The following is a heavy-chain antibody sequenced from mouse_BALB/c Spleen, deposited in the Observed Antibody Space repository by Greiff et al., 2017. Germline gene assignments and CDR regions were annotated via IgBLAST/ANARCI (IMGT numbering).Heavy chain of an antibody. V-gene: IGHV5-6-5*01. Sequence: EVKVVESGGGLVKPGGSLKLSCAASGFTFSSYAMSWVRQTPEKRLEWVASISSGGSTYYPDSVKGRFTISRDNARNILYLQMSSLRSEDTAMYYCSRGRPSSYYFDYWGQGTTLTVSS. J-gene: IGHJ2*01. CDR1: GFTFSSYA. D-gene: IGHD1-1*01. CDR3: SRGRPSSYYFDY. CDR2: ISSGGST.